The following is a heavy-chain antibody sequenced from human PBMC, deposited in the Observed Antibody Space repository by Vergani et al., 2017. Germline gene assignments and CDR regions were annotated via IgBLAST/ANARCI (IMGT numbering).Heavy chain of an antibody. J-gene: IGHJ4*02. V-gene: IGHV4-61*02. CDR3: ARGSRAGGYSGPDS. Sequence: QVQLQESGPALVKPSQTLSLTCTVSGASISSVGYYWTWLRQSAGKRLEWIGDILGSGTANYNPSFQGRVSMSVATSKNQFSLTLSSVNATDTAVYYCARGSRAGGYSGPDSWGQGTRVTGSS. CDR1: GASISSVGYY. D-gene: IGHD1-26*01. CDR2: ILGSGTA.